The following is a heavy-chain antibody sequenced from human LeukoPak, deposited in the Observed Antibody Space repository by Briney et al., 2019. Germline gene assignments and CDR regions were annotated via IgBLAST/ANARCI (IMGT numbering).Heavy chain of an antibody. CDR3: AKGAFVRLGELSPH. V-gene: IGHV3-30*02. CDR2: IQHDGTKT. CDR1: GFTFSSSG. J-gene: IGHJ4*02. D-gene: IGHD3-16*02. Sequence: PGGSLRLSCAASGFTFSSSGMHWLRQAPGRGLEWVAFIQHDGTKTYYADSVKGRFTISRDSSENTLYLQMNILRTDDTAVYYCAKGAFVRLGELSPHWGQGTLVTVSS.